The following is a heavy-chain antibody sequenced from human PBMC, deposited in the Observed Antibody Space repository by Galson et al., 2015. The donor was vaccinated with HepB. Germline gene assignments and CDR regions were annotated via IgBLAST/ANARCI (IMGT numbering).Heavy chain of an antibody. V-gene: IGHV3-21*01. Sequence: SLRLSCAGSGFTFRAYSMSWVRQAPGMGLEWVASIGTSDDYIYYADSLKGRFTISRDNAKNSLFLQMNSLRVEDTAMYYCAMRTVLGPFDYWGLGTLVTVSS. CDR3: AMRTVLGPFDY. D-gene: IGHD3-16*01. CDR1: GFTFRAYS. J-gene: IGHJ4*02. CDR2: IGTSDDYI.